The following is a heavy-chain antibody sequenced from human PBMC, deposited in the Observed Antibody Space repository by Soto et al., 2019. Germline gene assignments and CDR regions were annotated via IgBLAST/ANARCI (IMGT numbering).Heavy chain of an antibody. J-gene: IGHJ4*02. CDR2: IRSKANSYAT. CDR3: MSVRGLVAPF. Sequence: EVQLVESGGGLVQPGGSLKLSCAASGFTFSGSAMHWVRQASGKGLEWVGRIRSKANSYATSYAESVQGRFTISRDDSKNTAFLQMNSLKTEETAVYYCMSVRGLVAPFWGQGTLVTVSS. V-gene: IGHV3-73*02. D-gene: IGHD2-2*01. CDR1: GFTFSGSA.